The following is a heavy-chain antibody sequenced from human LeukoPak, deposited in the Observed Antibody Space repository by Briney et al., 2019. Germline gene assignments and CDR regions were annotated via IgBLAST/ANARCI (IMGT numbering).Heavy chain of an antibody. CDR1: GGSISSYY. D-gene: IGHD5-24*01. CDR3: ARRGWLQSTYYYYYYMDV. CDR2: IYTSGST. Sequence: SETLSLTCTVSGGSISSYYWSWIRQPPGKGLEWIGYIYTSGSTNYNPSLKSRVTISVDTSKNQFSLKLSSVTAADTAVYYCARRGWLQSTYYYYYYMDVWGKGTTVTVSS. V-gene: IGHV4-4*09. J-gene: IGHJ6*03.